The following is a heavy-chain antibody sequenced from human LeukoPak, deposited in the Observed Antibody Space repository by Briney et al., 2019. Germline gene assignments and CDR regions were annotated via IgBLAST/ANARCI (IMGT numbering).Heavy chain of an antibody. D-gene: IGHD6-13*01. V-gene: IGHV3-30*02. CDR2: IRYDGSNK. J-gene: IGHJ4*02. CDR3: AKDSGYTSSWYFGDY. CDR1: GFTFSSYG. Sequence: LGGSLRLSCVASGFTFSSYGMHWVRQAPGRGLEWVACIRYDGSNKYYVDSVKGRSTISKDNSKNTLYLQMNSRRAEDTAVYYCAKDSGYTSSWYFGDYWGQGTLVTVSS.